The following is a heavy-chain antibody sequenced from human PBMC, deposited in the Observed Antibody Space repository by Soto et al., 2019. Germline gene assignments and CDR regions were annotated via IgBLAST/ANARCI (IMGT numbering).Heavy chain of an antibody. V-gene: IGHV5-51*01. J-gene: IGHJ6*02. Sequence: VEYLNISCRGSGYTFTNYWIGWVLQMPGKGLEWMGIIYPGDSDTKYNPSFQGQVTISADKSITTTYLQWSSLKASDTAIYYCAASIFYYGMDVWGQGNTVTVSS. CDR1: GYTFTNYW. CDR2: IYPGDSDT. CDR3: AASIFYYGMDV.